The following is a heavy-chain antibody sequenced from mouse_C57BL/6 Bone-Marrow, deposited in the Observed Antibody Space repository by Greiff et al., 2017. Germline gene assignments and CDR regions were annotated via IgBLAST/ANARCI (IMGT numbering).Heavy chain of an antibody. CDR1: GYTFTSYW. CDR2: IHPSVSDP. D-gene: IGHD2-4*01. V-gene: IGHV1-74*01. J-gene: IGHJ3*01. CDR3: SSIYCDYAAY. Sequence: QVQLQQPGAELVKPGASVKVSCKASGYTFTSYWMHWVKQRPGHGLEWIGRIHPSVSDPNYNQQFKGKATLTVDKSSHTAYMQLSSLTSDASAVYYCSSIYCDYAAYWGQGTLVTVSA.